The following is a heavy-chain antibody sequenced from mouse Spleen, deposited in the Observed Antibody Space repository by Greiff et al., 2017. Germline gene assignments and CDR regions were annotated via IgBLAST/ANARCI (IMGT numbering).Heavy chain of an antibody. Sequence: DVQLQESGPVLVKPGASVKMSCKASGYTFTDYYMNWVKQSHGKSLEWIGVINPYNGGTSYNQKFKGKATLTVDQSSSTAYMQLNSLTSEDSAVYYCARDYGDSHYYAMDYWGQGTSVTVSS. V-gene: IGHV1-19*01. CDR3: ARDYGDSHYYAMDY. D-gene: IGHD2-13*01. CDR2: INPYNGGT. J-gene: IGHJ4*01. CDR1: GYTFTDYY.